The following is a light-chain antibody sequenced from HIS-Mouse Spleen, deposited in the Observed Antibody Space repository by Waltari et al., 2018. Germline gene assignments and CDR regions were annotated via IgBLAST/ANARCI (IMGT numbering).Light chain of an antibody. V-gene: IGLV3-10*01. CDR2: EDS. Sequence: SYELTQPPSVSVSPGQTARITCSGDALPKKSAYRYQQKSGQAPVLVIYEDSKRPSGIPERFSGSSSGTMATLTISGAQVEDEADYYCYSTDSSGNHRRVFGGGTKLTVL. CDR3: YSTDSSGNHRRV. CDR1: ALPKKS. J-gene: IGLJ3*02.